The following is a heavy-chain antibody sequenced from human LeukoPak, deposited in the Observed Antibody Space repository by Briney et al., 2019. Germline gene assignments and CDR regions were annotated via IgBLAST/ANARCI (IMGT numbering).Heavy chain of an antibody. CDR1: GGSISGNY. CDR3: ARLAARRGYYYYGMDV. Sequence: SETLSLTCTVSGGSISGNYWSWIRQPPGKGLGWIGYIYDRGSTNYNPALKSRVTISADTSKNQFSLKRSSVTAAETSVYYCARLAARRGYYYYGMDVWGQGTTVTVSS. CDR2: IYDRGST. J-gene: IGHJ6*02. D-gene: IGHD3-10*01. V-gene: IGHV4-59*01.